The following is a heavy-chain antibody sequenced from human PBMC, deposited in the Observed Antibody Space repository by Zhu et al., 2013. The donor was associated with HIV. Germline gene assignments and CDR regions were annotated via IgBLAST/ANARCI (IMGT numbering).Heavy chain of an antibody. J-gene: IGHJ4*02. CDR2: IYYSGST. Sequence: QVQLQESGPGLVKPSETLSLTCTVSGGSISSSSYYWGWIRQPPGKGLEWIGSIYYSGSTYYNPSLKSRVTISVDTSKNQFSLKLSSVTAADTAVYYCARVGTLGGGNSFFXDYWGQGTLVTVSS. V-gene: IGHV4-39*07. CDR1: GGSISSSSYY. CDR3: ARVGTLGGGNSFFXDY. D-gene: IGHD2-21*02.